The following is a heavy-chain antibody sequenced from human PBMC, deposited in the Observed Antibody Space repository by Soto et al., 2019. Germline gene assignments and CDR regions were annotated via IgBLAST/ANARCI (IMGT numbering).Heavy chain of an antibody. CDR2: IYSGGST. CDR3: ARYYGDYSDAFDI. J-gene: IGHJ3*02. D-gene: IGHD4-17*01. Sequence: GSLRLSCAASGFTVSSNYMSWVRQAPGKGLEWVSVIYSGGSTYYADSVKGRFTISRDNSKNTLYLQMNSLRAEDTAVYYCARYYGDYSDAFDIWGQGTMVTVSS. CDR1: GFTVSSNY. V-gene: IGHV3-53*01.